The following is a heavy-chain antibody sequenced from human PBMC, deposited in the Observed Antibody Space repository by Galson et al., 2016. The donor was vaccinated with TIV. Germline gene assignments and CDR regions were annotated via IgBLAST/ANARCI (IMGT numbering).Heavy chain of an antibody. CDR2: TYYRSKWYN. CDR1: ADSVSSNSAA. D-gene: IGHD6-13*01. J-gene: IGHJ4*02. CDR3: ARASSSWLITVHLDY. Sequence: CAISADSVSSNSAAWNWIRQSPSGGLEWLGRTYYRSKWYNDYAASVKSRITINPDTSKNPFSLQLNSVTPEDTAVYYCARASSSWLITVHLDYWGQGTLVTVSS. V-gene: IGHV6-1*01.